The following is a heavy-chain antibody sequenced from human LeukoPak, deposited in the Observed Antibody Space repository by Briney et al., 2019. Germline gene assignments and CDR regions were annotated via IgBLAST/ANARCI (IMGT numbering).Heavy chain of an antibody. V-gene: IGHV3-30*02. Sequence: PGGSLRLSCAASGFTFSSYGMHWVRQAPGKGLEWVAFIRYDGSNKYYADSVKGRFTTSRDNAKNSLYLQMNSLRAEDTAVYYCAREPAHGDYAGDYMDVWGKGTTVTVSS. J-gene: IGHJ6*03. D-gene: IGHD4-17*01. CDR1: GFTFSSYG. CDR3: AREPAHGDYAGDYMDV. CDR2: IRYDGSNK.